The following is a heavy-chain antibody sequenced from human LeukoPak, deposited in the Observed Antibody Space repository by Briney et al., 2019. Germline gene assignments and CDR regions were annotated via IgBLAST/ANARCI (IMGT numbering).Heavy chain of an antibody. V-gene: IGHV3-74*01. D-gene: IGHD6-6*01. J-gene: IGHJ4*02. CDR3: RGVAARRDFDY. CDR1: GSTFSSYW. CDR2: INGDGSIT. Sequence: PGGSLRLSCAASGSTFSSYWMHWVRQAPGKGLVWVSRINGDGSITNYADSVKGRFTISRDNAKNTLYLQMNSLRAEDTAVYYCRGVAARRDFDYWSQGTLVTVSS.